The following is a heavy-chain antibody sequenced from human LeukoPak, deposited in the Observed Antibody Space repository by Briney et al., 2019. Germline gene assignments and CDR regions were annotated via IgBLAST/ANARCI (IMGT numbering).Heavy chain of an antibody. CDR2: ISAYGNT. J-gene: IGHJ2*01. V-gene: IGHV1-18*01. D-gene: IGHD1-26*01. CDR1: GYTFTIYG. Sequence: ASVKVSCKTSGYTFTIYGISCVRQAPGQPLEWMGLISAYGNTNYAQNLQGRVTMTTDTSTSTAYMELSRLRSDDTAVYYCARDWEGLGEYWYFDLWGRGTLVTVSS. CDR3: ARDWEGLGEYWYFDL.